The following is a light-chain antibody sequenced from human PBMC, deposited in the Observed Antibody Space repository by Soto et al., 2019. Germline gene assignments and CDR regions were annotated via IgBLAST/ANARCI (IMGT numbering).Light chain of an antibody. CDR1: QGISSW. CDR3: QQYNSYSRT. CDR2: DAS. J-gene: IGKJ1*01. Sequence: DIQMTQSPSTLSASVGDRVTITCRASQGISSWLAWYQQKPGKAPKLLIYDASSLESGVPSRYSGSGSGTEFTLTISSLQPDAFATYYCQQYNSYSRTFGQGTKVEIK. V-gene: IGKV1-5*01.